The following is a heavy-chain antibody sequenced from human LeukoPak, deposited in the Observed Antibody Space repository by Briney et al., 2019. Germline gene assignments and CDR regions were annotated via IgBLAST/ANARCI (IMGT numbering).Heavy chain of an antibody. CDR1: GFTFDDYA. CDR2: INEDASEK. J-gene: IGHJ4*02. CDR3: TDETYYFDD. Sequence: GGSLRLSCAASGFTFDDYAMHWVRQAPGKGLEWVANINEDASEKYYVDSVRGRFAISRDNAKNSLYLQMNSLRPEDTATYYCTDETYYFDDWGQGAMVTVSS. V-gene: IGHV3-7*01.